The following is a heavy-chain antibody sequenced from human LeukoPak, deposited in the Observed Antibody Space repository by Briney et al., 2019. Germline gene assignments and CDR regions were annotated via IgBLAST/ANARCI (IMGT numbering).Heavy chain of an antibody. J-gene: IGHJ5*02. CDR2: XXXSGGST. V-gene: IGHV3-23*01. CDR1: GFTFSSYA. CDR3: AKDPIWAVAGILDNWFDP. Sequence: GGSLRLSCAASGFTFSSYAMSWVRQAPGKGXXXXXXXXXSGGSTYYADSVKGRFTISRDNSKNTLYLQMNSLRAEDTAVYYCAKDPIWAVAGILDNWFDPWGQGTLVTVSS. D-gene: IGHD6-19*01.